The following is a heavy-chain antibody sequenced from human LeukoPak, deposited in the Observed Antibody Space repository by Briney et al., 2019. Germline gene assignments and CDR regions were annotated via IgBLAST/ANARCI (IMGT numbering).Heavy chain of an antibody. D-gene: IGHD5-24*01. CDR3: GGSEDGYIDY. J-gene: IGHJ4*02. Sequence: GGSLRLSCAASGFTFTRHWMHWVRQAPGKGLEWVSRIKTDGTNTIYADFVEGRFTISRDNARNTLYLQMSSLRAGDTAVYYCGGSEDGYIDYWGQGTLVAVSS. CDR2: IKTDGTNT. CDR1: GFTFTRHW. V-gene: IGHV3-74*01.